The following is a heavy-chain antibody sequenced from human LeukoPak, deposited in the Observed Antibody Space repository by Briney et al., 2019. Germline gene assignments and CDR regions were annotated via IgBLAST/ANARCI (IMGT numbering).Heavy chain of an antibody. D-gene: IGHD3-3*01. CDR3: ARSGTIFGVVRDYYYYMDV. CDR1: GGSISSGGSY. CDR2: IYYSGST. Sequence: PSETLSLTCTVSGGSISSGGSYWSWIRQHPGKGLEWIGYIYYSGSTYYNPSLKSRVTISVDTSKNQFSLKLSSVTAADTAVYYCARSGTIFGVVRDYYYYMDVWGKGTTVTVSS. J-gene: IGHJ6*03. V-gene: IGHV4-31*03.